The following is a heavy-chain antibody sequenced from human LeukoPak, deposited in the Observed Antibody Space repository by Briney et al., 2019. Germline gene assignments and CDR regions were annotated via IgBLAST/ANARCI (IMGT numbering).Heavy chain of an antibody. CDR3: AKGVMAAAGSYHYYMDV. J-gene: IGHJ6*03. CDR1: GFTFSSYS. V-gene: IGHV3-23*01. CDR2: IDDGGGST. Sequence: GGSLRLSCDVSGFTFSSYSMNWVRQAPGRGLEWVSAIDDGGGSTYYADSVKGRFTISRDNSQNTLYLQMNSLRAEDTAVYYCAKGVMAAAGSYHYYMDVWGKGTTVTVSS. D-gene: IGHD6-13*01.